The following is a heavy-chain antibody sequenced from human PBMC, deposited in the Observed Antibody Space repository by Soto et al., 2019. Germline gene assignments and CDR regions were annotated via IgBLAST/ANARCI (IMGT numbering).Heavy chain of an antibody. CDR3: VSGGCGCAFDL. CDR2: ISAGSRST. V-gene: IGHV3-11*06. D-gene: IGHD3-9*01. Sequence: HVQLVESGGGLVPPGGSLRLSCAGSGFSFGASSMSWIRQAPGKGLEWLSYISAGSRSTAYADSVKGRFTISRDNAKRALYVGIMCVRPGDRAVYYCVSGGCGCAFDLWGQGTMVTVSS. CDR1: GFSFGASS. J-gene: IGHJ4*02.